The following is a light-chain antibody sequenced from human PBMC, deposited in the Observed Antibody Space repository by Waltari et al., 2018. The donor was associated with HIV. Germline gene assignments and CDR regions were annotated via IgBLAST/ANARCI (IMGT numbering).Light chain of an antibody. V-gene: IGLV2-14*01. CDR2: DVS. Sequence: QSALTQPASVSGSPGQSITISCTGTSSDVGGYNYVSWYQQHPGKAPKLMIYDVSKRSSGVSNRVSVSKSGNTASLTISGLQAEDEADYYCNSYTTSSTWVFGGGTKLTVL. J-gene: IGLJ3*02. CDR3: NSYTTSSTWV. CDR1: SSDVGGYNY.